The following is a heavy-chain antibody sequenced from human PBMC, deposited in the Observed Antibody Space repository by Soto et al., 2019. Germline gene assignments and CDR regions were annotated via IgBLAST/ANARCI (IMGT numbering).Heavy chain of an antibody. CDR3: ARASLDYVWGSYRYSGAFDI. CDR2: IIPIFGTA. D-gene: IGHD3-16*02. J-gene: IGHJ3*02. CDR1: GGTFSSYA. V-gene: IGHV1-69*01. Sequence: QVQLVQSGAEVKKPVSSVKVSCKASGGTFSSYAISWVRQAPGQGLEWMGGIIPIFGTANYAQKFHGRVTITADESTSTAYMELSSLRSEDTAVYYCARASLDYVWGSYRYSGAFDIWCQGPMVTVSS.